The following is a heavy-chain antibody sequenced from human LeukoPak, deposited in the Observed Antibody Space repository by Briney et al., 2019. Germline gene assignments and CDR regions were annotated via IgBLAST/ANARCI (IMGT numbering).Heavy chain of an antibody. V-gene: IGHV4-4*02. CDR2: ISLSGYT. CDR1: GGSMTSTNY. D-gene: IGHD1-26*01. J-gene: IGHJ4*02. Sequence: SGTLSLTCGVSGGSMTSTNYRSWVRQPPGQGLEWIGEISLSGYTGFNPSLRSRVTMSLDESKNHLSLNLASVTAADTAVYYCSRESGPFSPLGHWGQGILVTVTS. CDR3: SRESGPFSPLGH.